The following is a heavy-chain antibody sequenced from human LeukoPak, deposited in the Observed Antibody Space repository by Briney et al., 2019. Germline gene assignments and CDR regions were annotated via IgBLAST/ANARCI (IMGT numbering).Heavy chain of an antibody. D-gene: IGHD3-10*01. CDR2: INHSGST. J-gene: IGHJ6*03. Sequence: SETLSLTCAVYGGSFSGYYWSWIRQPPGKGLEWIGEINHSGSTNYNPSLKSRVTISVDTSKNQFSLKLSSVTAADTAVYYCARDSGLWVGDLGYFRYMDVWGKGTTVTISS. V-gene: IGHV4-34*01. CDR3: ARDSGLWVGDLGYFRYMDV. CDR1: GGSFSGYY.